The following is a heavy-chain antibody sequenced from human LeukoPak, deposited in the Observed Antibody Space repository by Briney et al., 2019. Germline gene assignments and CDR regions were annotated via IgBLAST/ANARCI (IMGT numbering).Heavy chain of an antibody. V-gene: IGHV1-69*05. D-gene: IGHD3-3*01. CDR1: GGTFSSYA. CDR2: IIPIFGTA. CDR3: ARGSDFWSGFHWFDP. J-gene: IGHJ5*02. Sequence: SVKVSCKASGGTFSSYAISWVRQAPGQGLEWMGGIIPIFGTANYAQKFQGRVTITTDESTSTAYMELSCLRSEDTAVYYCARGSDFWSGFHWFDPWGQGTLVTVSS.